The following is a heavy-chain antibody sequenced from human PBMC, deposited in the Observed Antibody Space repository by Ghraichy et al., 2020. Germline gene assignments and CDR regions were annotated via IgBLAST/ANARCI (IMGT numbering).Heavy chain of an antibody. D-gene: IGHD3-3*01. CDR1: GFTFSSYS. V-gene: IGHV3-48*04. CDR3: ARGSAYYDFWSGSDIDY. J-gene: IGHJ4*02. Sequence: GGSLRLSCAASGFTFSSYSMNWVRQAPGKGLEWVSYISSSSSTIYYADSVKGRFTISRDNAKNSLYLQMNSLRAEDTAVYYCARGSAYYDFWSGSDIDYWGQGTLVTVSS. CDR2: ISSSSSTI.